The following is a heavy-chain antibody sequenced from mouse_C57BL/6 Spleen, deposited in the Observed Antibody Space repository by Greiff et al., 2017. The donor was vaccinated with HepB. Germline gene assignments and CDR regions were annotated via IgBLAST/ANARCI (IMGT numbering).Heavy chain of an antibody. Sequence: QVQLQQSGAELARPGASVKLSCKASGYTFTSYGISWVKQRTGQGLEWIGEIYPRSGNTYYNEKFKGKATLTADKSSSTAYMELRSLTSEDSAVYFCARRGAQAPFAYWGQGTLVTVSA. D-gene: IGHD3-2*02. CDR2: IYPRSGNT. V-gene: IGHV1-81*01. CDR3: ARRGAQAPFAY. J-gene: IGHJ3*01. CDR1: GYTFTSYG.